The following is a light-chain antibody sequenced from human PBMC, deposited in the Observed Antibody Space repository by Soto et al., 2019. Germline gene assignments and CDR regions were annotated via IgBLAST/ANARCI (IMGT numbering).Light chain of an antibody. CDR1: SSDIGSHNL. CDR2: EGS. V-gene: IGLV2-23*01. Sequence: QSVLTQPASVSGSPGQSITISCTGISSDIGSHNLVSWYQQHPGKAPKLMIHEGSKRPSGVSNRFSASKSCNTASLTISGLQAEDEADYYCCSYAGTTSYVFGTGTKLTVL. CDR3: CSYAGTTSYV. J-gene: IGLJ1*01.